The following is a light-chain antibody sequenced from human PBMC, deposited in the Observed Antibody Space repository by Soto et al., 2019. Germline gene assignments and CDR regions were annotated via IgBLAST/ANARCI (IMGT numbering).Light chain of an antibody. CDR3: QSFDRSLSGGV. CDR2: NNN. V-gene: IGLV1-40*01. J-gene: IGLJ3*02. CDR1: SSNIGAGYD. Sequence: QSVLTQPPSVSGAPGQRVTISCTGSSSNIGAGYDVQWYQQLPGTAPKLLISNNNNRPSGVPDRFSGSKSDTSASLAITGIQAEDEADYYCQSFDRSLSGGVFGGGTKLTVL.